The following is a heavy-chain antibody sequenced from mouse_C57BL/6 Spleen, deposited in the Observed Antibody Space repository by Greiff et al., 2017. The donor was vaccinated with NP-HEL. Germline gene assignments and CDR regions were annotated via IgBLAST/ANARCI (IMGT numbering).Heavy chain of an antibody. CDR1: GYTFTSYW. CDR2: IDPSDSET. V-gene: IGHV1-52*01. CDR3: ATDSYYAMDY. J-gene: IGHJ4*01. Sequence: QVQLQQPGAELVRPGSSVKLSCKASGYTFTSYWMHWVKQRPIQGLEWIGNIDPSDSETHYNQKFKDKATLTVDKSSSTAYMQLSSLTSEDSAVYYCATDSYYAMDYWGQGTSVTVSS.